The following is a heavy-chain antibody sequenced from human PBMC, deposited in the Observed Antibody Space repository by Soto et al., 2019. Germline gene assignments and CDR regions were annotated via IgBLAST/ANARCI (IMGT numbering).Heavy chain of an antibody. CDR2: LDGNDHK. Sequence: SGPTLVNPTQTLTLTCTFSGFSLNTSAMSVTWIRQPPGRALEWLALLDGNDHKYYTSSLKTRLTLSKDTSKNHVVLTMTNIDPLDTGIYFCARLLKGGASDWMQIGSWGQGALVTVSS. D-gene: IGHD3-9*01. V-gene: IGHV2-70*12. J-gene: IGHJ4*02. CDR3: ARLLKGGASDWMQIGS. CDR1: GFSLNTSAMS.